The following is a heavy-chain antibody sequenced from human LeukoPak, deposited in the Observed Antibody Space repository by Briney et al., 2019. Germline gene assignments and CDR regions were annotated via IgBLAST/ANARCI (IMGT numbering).Heavy chain of an antibody. CDR3: ARFGLSFEGSLDY. CDR2: IYYSGST. J-gene: IGHJ4*02. D-gene: IGHD3-10*01. Sequence: SETLSLTCTVSGGSISNYYWSWIRQPPGKGLEWIGYIYYSGSTYYNPSLKSRVTISVDTSKNQFSLKLSSVTAADTAVYYCARFGLSFEGSLDYWGQGTLVTVSS. CDR1: GGSISNYY. V-gene: IGHV4-59*06.